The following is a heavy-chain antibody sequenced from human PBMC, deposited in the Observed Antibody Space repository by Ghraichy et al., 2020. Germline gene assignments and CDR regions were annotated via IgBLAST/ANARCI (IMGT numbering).Heavy chain of an antibody. J-gene: IGHJ4*02. V-gene: IGHV3-15*01. CDR3: TTSTNYYAEILDNDY. CDR1: GFTFSNAW. CDR2: IKSKTDGGTT. Sequence: GGSLRLSCAASGFTFSNAWMSWVRQAPGKGLEWVGRIKSKTDGGTTDYAAPVKGRFTISRDDSKNTLYLQMNSLKTEDTAVYYCTTSTNYYAEILDNDYWGQGTLVTVSS. D-gene: IGHD3-10*01.